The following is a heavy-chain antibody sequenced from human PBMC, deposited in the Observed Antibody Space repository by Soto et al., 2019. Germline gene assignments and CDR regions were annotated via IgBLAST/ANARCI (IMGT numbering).Heavy chain of an antibody. Sequence: QVQLQESGPGLVKPSQTLSLTFTVSGGSISSGNYFWTWVRQHPGKGLEWIAYVSYGGTPYYNPSLKSRVTISIDTSKNQFSLELSSVTAADTAVYYCSRDNSGSDYWGQGTLVTVSS. CDR2: VSYGGTP. V-gene: IGHV4-31*03. J-gene: IGHJ4*02. D-gene: IGHD3-10*01. CDR3: SRDNSGSDY. CDR1: GGSISSGNYF.